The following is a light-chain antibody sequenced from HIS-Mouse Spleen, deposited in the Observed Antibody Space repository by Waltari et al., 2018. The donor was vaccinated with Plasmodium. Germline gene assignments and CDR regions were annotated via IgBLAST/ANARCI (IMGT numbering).Light chain of an antibody. V-gene: IGKV3-20*01. CDR3: QQYGSSPYT. J-gene: IGKJ2*01. CDR1: QSVSSSY. CDR2: GAS. Sequence: ELVLTQSPGTLSLSPGERATLSCRASQSVSSSYLAWYQQKPGQAPRLIIYGASSRATGIPDRFSGSGSGTDVTLTISRLEPEDFAVYYCQQYGSSPYTFGQGTKLEIK.